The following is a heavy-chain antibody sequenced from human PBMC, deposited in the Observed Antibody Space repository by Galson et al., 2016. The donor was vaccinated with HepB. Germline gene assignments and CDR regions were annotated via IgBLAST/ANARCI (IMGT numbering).Heavy chain of an antibody. CDR3: AMNPTNLQWLPLYFDY. Sequence: SLRLSCAASGFSFSSYAMSWVRQAPGKGLEWVSAISGNGGKTYYSDSVKGRFIISSDNSKNTLYMQMDSLRAEDTAVYYCAMNPTNLQWLPLYFDYWGQGTLVTVSS. J-gene: IGHJ4*02. V-gene: IGHV3-23*01. D-gene: IGHD6-19*01. CDR1: GFSFSSYA. CDR2: ISGNGGKT.